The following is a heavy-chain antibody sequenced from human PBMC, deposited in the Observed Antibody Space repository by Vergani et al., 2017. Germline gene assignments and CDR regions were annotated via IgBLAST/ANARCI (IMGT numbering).Heavy chain of an antibody. CDR3: AKYLRDSTDGLPDS. V-gene: IGHV3-30*02. Sequence: QVQLVESAGGVVQPGGSLRLSCAASGFTFSNFGMHWIRQAPGKGLEWLAYIGKDGINTRYRDSVKGRFTVSRDNSKHILYLQMGCLRSEVTALYYCAKYLRDSTDGLPDSWGPGTLVIVSS. D-gene: IGHD2-21*02. CDR2: IGKDGINT. J-gene: IGHJ4*02. CDR1: GFTFSNFG.